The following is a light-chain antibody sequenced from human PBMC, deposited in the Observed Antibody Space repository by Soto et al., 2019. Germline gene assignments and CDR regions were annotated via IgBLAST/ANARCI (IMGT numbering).Light chain of an antibody. CDR2: DAS. J-gene: IGKJ1*01. CDR3: QQYGTSPRT. CDR1: QDIRSH. Sequence: ENVFTHSPVTLSFSPVERVTLSCRASQDIRSHLAWYQQKPGQTPRLLIFDASSRATGIPDRFSGSGSGTDFTLSISRLEPEDFAVYYCQQYGTSPRTFGQGTKVDIK. V-gene: IGKV3-20*01.